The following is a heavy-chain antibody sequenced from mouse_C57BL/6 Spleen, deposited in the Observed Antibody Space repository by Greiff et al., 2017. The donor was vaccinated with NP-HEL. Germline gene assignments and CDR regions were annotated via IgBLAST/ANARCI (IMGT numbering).Heavy chain of an antibody. CDR1: GFSLTSYA. CDR3: ARNGYYMDYYAMDY. Sequence: QVQLQQSGPGLVAPSQSLSITCTVSGFSLTSYAISWVRQPPGKGLEWLGVIWTGGGTNYNSALKSRLSISKDNSKSQVFLKMNSLQTDDTARYYCARNGYYMDYYAMDYWGQGTSVTVSS. CDR2: IWTGGGT. D-gene: IGHD2-3*01. J-gene: IGHJ4*01. V-gene: IGHV2-9-1*01.